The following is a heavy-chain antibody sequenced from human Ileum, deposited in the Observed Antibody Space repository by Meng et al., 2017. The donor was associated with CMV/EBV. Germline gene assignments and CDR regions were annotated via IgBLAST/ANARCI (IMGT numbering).Heavy chain of an antibody. CDR3: AREGKRGYSGHSDS. V-gene: IGHV4-59*01. CDR2: CYYSGNT. CDR1: GGYICRYY. Sequence: TDTGGYICRYYWSWCGRPPEEEVGGLRYCYYSGNTNYNHAQKRRVTITMDTSKNTFSLKLNSVTAADTAMYYCAREGKRGYSGHSDSWGQGILVTVSS. J-gene: IGHJ4*02. D-gene: IGHD5-12*01.